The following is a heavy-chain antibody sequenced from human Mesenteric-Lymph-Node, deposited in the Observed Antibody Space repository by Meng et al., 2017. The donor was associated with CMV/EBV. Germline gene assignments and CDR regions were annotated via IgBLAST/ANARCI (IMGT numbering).Heavy chain of an antibody. Sequence: SETLSLTCTVSGDAISNGDYCWGWIRQSPGKGLEWIGNIYYSGSTYYNPSLRSRVTISVDTSKNQFSLKLSSVTAADTAVYYCAGLTRIVVVPAAMVAFDIWGQGTMVTVSS. V-gene: IGHV4-39*07. D-gene: IGHD2-2*01. CDR2: IYYSGST. J-gene: IGHJ3*02. CDR3: AGLTRIVVVPAAMVAFDI. CDR1: GDAISNGDYC.